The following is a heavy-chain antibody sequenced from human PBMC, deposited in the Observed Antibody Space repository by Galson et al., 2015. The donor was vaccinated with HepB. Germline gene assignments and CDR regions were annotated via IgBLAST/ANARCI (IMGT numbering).Heavy chain of an antibody. Sequence: LSLTCAVYGGSFSGYYWSWIRQPPGKGLEWIGSIYHSGSTYYNPSLKSRVTISVDTSKNQFSLKLSSVTAADTAVYYCASGVAGEYGNWFDPWGQGTLVTVSS. CDR1: GGSFSGYY. D-gene: IGHD6-19*01. CDR3: ASGVAGEYGNWFDP. V-gene: IGHV4-34*01. CDR2: IYHSGST. J-gene: IGHJ5*02.